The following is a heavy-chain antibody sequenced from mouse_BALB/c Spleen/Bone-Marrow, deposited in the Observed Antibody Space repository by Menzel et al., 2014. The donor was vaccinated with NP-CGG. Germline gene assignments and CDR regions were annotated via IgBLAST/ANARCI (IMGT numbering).Heavy chain of an antibody. CDR2: IDPYNGGT. D-gene: IGHD2-10*01. Sequence: EVKLVESGPELVKPGASVKISCKASGYTFTDYNMHWVKQSHGKSLEWIGYIDPYNGGTSYNQKFKGKATLTVDKSSSTAFMHLNSLTSEDSAVYYCARAYYGNFYYAMDYWGQGTSVTVSS. J-gene: IGHJ4*01. CDR1: GYTFTDYN. CDR3: ARAYYGNFYYAMDY. V-gene: IGHV1S135*01.